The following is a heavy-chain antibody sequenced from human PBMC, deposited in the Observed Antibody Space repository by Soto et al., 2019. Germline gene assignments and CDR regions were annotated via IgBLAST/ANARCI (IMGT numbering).Heavy chain of an antibody. CDR1: GFTFSSYG. V-gene: IGHV3-30*18. CDR2: ISYDGSNK. D-gene: IGHD6-13*01. Sequence: GGSLRLSCAASGFTFSSYGMHWVRQAPGKGLEWVAVISYDGSNKYYADSVKGRFTISRDNSKNTLYLQMNSLRAEDTAVYYCAKASSSWCMDVWGQGTTVTVSS. CDR3: AKASSSWCMDV. J-gene: IGHJ6*02.